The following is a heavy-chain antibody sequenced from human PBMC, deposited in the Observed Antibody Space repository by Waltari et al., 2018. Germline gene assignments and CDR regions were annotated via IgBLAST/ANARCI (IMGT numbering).Heavy chain of an antibody. Sequence: QVQLQESGPGLVKPSETLSLTCTVSGGSISSYYWSWIRQPPGKGLEWIGYIYYSGSTNYNPSLKSRVTISVDTSKNQFSLKLSSVTSADTAVYYCARAPSCGGDCYPFDYWGQGTLVTVSS. V-gene: IGHV4-59*01. J-gene: IGHJ4*02. D-gene: IGHD2-21*01. CDR2: IYYSGST. CDR3: ARAPSCGGDCYPFDY. CDR1: GGSISSYY.